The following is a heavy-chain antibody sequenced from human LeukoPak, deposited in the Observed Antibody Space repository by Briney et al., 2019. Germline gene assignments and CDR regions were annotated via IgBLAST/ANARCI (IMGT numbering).Heavy chain of an antibody. CDR2: ISWNSGSI. CDR3: TLSGRGSQIDY. Sequence: GGSLRLSCAASGFTFDDYAMHWVRQAPGEGLEWVSGISWNSGSIGYADSVKGRFTISRDNAKNSLYLQMNSLRAEDTALYYCTLSGRGSQIDYWGQGTLVTVSS. D-gene: IGHD3-10*01. V-gene: IGHV3-9*01. J-gene: IGHJ4*02. CDR1: GFTFDDYA.